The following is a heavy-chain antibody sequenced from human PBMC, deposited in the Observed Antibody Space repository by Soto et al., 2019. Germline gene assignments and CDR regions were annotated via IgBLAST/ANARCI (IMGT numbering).Heavy chain of an antibody. V-gene: IGHV4-59*01. J-gene: IGHJ4*02. CDR2: IYYSGST. Sequence: SETLSLTCTVSGGSISSYYWSWIRQPPGKGLEWIGYIYYSGSTNYNPSLKSRVTISVDTSKNQFSLKLSSVTAADTAVYYCARVRRVLRYFDWFKYYFDYWGQGTLVTVSS. CDR3: ARVRRVLRYFDWFKYYFDY. CDR1: GGSISSYY. D-gene: IGHD3-9*01.